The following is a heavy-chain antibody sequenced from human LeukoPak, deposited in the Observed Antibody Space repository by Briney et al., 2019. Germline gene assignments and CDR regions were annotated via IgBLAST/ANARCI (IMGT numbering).Heavy chain of an antibody. Sequence: PGGSLRLSCVVSGFTFISHSVNWVRQAPGKGLEWVLSITTSNYIFYAESVKGRFTISRDNAKNSLYLQMTSLRAEDTAVYYCVREQARAGSFDYWGQGTLVTVSS. CDR2: ITTSNYI. D-gene: IGHD6-19*01. CDR3: VREQARAGSFDY. CDR1: GFTFISHS. V-gene: IGHV3-21*01. J-gene: IGHJ4*02.